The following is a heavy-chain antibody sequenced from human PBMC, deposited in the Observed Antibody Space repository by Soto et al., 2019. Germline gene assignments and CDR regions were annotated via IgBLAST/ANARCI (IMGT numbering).Heavy chain of an antibody. J-gene: IGHJ5*02. V-gene: IGHV4-4*02. Sequence: SETLSLTCGVSGGTIRSPDWWTWVRQPPGKGLEWIGEIFQSGSTNYTPSLESRVTISVDKSKNQFSLTLTSVTAADTAVYFCARGRGRYSSGWSWFDPWGQGILVTVS. CDR1: GGTIRSPDW. CDR3: ARGRGRYSSGWSWFDP. CDR2: IFQSGST. D-gene: IGHD6-19*01.